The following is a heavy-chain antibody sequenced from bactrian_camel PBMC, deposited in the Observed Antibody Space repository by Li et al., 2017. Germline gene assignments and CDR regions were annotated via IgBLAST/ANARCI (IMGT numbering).Heavy chain of an antibody. V-gene: IGHV3S53*01. CDR2: LDPDGTT. CDR3: AASSWYGGSCPSLGDEFNS. D-gene: IGHD6*01. CDR1: RDTYSGNC. J-gene: IGHJ4*01. Sequence: HVQLVESGGGSVQAGGSLRLSCATSRDTYSGNCLGWFRQAPGKEREGVAALDPDGTTAYPDSVKGRFTISQDNAKNTLYLQMNSLKPEDTAMYYCAASSWYGGSCPSLGDEFNSWGQGTQVTVS.